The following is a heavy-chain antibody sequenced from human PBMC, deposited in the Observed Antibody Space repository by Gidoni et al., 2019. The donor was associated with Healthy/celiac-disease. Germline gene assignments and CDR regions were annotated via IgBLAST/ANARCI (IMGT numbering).Heavy chain of an antibody. CDR3: ARVEFIGSGWYNDGSERSYYFDY. CDR2: INAGNGNT. CDR1: GYTFTSYA. J-gene: IGHJ4*02. D-gene: IGHD6-19*01. V-gene: IGHV1-3*01. Sequence: QVQLVQSGAEVKKPGASVKVSCKASGYTFTSYAMHWVRQAHGQRLEWMGWINAGNGNTKYSQNFQGRVTITRDTSASTAYMELSSLRSEDTAVYYCARVEFIGSGWYNDGSERSYYFDYWGQGTLVTVSS.